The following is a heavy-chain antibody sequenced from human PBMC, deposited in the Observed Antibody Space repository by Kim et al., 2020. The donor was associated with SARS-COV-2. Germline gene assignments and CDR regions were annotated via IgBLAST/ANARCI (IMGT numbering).Heavy chain of an antibody. Sequence: SETLSLTCAVSGGSISSSNWWSWVRQPPGKGLEWIGEIYHSGSTNYNPSLKSRVTISVDKSKNQFSLKLSSVTAADTAVYYCARVKSGRRGPTDYWGQGTLVTVSS. V-gene: IGHV4-4*02. CDR2: IYHSGST. CDR1: GGSISSSNW. D-gene: IGHD1-1*01. J-gene: IGHJ4*02. CDR3: ARVKSGRRGPTDY.